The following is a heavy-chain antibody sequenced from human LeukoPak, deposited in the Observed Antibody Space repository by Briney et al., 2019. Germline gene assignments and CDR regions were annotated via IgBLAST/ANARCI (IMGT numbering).Heavy chain of an antibody. Sequence: RSSETLSLTCAVYGGSFSGYYWSWIRQPPGKGLEWIGEINHSGSTNYNPSLKSRVTISVDTSKNQFSLKLSSVTAADTAVYYCAREAYDYVWGSYRYTGWFDPWGQGTLVTVSS. D-gene: IGHD3-16*02. CDR1: GGSFSGYY. CDR3: AREAYDYVWGSYRYTGWFDP. CDR2: INHSGST. V-gene: IGHV4-34*01. J-gene: IGHJ5*02.